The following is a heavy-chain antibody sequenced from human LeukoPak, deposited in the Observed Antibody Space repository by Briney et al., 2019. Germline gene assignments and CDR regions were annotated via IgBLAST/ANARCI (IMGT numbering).Heavy chain of an antibody. Sequence: GGSLRLSCAPPGSTLCSYAMTWVRQALGKGLEWVSAISGSGVSTSYADAVKGRFTSSSDIFKNTLNLQMNSLRAEDTAVYYCAKYQRDGDKPYDFGYWGQGTLVTVSS. CDR3: AKYQRDGDKPYDFGY. CDR2: ISGSGVST. D-gene: IGHD5-24*01. J-gene: IGHJ4*02. CDR1: GSTLCSYA. V-gene: IGHV3-23*01.